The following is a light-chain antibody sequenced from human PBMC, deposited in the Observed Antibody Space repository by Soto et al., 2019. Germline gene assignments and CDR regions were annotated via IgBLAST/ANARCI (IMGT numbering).Light chain of an antibody. Sequence: DIQLTQSPSLLSASVGDRVTITCRASQGIRRYLAWYEQKPGKAPKLLIYGASTLQSGVPSRFSGSGSGTEFTLTISSLQPEDFATYYCQQLKIYPLTFGQGTRLEIK. CDR1: QGIRRY. CDR2: GAS. CDR3: QQLKIYPLT. J-gene: IGKJ5*01. V-gene: IGKV1-9*01.